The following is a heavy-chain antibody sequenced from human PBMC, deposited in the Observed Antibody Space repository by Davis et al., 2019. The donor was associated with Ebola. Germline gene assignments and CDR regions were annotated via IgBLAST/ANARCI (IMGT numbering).Heavy chain of an antibody. CDR1: GYTFTSYA. J-gene: IGHJ6*02. Sequence: AASVKVFCKASGYTFTSYAMHWVRQAPGQRLEWMGWINAGNGNTKYSQKFQGRVTITRDTSASTAYMELSSLRSEDTAVYYCARSGDFYYYYGMDVWGQGTTVTVSS. V-gene: IGHV1-3*01. CDR3: ARSGDFYYYYGMDV. D-gene: IGHD6-25*01. CDR2: INAGNGNT.